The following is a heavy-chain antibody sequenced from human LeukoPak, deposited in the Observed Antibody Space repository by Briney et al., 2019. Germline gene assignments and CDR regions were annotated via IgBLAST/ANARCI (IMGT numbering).Heavy chain of an antibody. D-gene: IGHD2-15*01. V-gene: IGHV4-39*01. CDR1: GDSVSRSDSY. J-gene: IGHJ4*02. Sequence: PSETLSLTCSVSGDSVSRSDSYWDWIRQPPGKGLEWIGTIYYSGRTYYSPSLKSRVTISVDTSKNQFSLKLSSETAADTAVYYCARLGYCSGGSCNWGQGTLVTVSS. CDR3: ARLGYCSGGSCN. CDR2: IYYSGRT.